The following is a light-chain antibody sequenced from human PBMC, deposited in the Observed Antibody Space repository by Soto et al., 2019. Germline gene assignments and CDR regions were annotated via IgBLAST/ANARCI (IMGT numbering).Light chain of an antibody. CDR1: SSNIGAGYD. CDR2: GNS. CDR3: PSYDSSLSALHV. Sequence: QSVLTQPPSVSGAPGQRVTISCTGSSSNIGAGYDVHWYQQLPGTAPKLLIYGNSNRPSGVPDRFSGSKSGTSASLAITGLQAEDEADYYCPSYDSSLSALHVFGTRTKVTVL. V-gene: IGLV1-40*01. J-gene: IGLJ1*01.